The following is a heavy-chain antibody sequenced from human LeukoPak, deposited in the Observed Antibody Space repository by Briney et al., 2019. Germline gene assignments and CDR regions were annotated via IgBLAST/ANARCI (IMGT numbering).Heavy chain of an antibody. CDR2: ISGSGGST. CDR1: GFTFSSYA. J-gene: IGHJ4*02. Sequence: GGSLRLSCAASGFTFSSYAMSWVRQAPGKGLEWVSAISGSGGSTYYGDSVKGRFTIPRDNSKNTLYLQMNSLRAEDTAVYYCAKTRPLDSSSWSHGDYWGQGTLVTVSS. D-gene: IGHD6-13*01. CDR3: AKTRPLDSSSWSHGDY. V-gene: IGHV3-23*01.